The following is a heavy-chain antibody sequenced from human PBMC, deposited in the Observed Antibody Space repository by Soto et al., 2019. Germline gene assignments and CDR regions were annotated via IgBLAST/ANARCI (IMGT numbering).Heavy chain of an antibody. V-gene: IGHV1-69*13. CDR2: IIPLFGTP. CDR1: GGSFTTLA. Sequence: EASVKVSCKVSGGSFTTLAFSWVRQAPGQGLEWMGRIIPLFGTPNYAQKFQGRVAIFADESTNTTYMELSSLTSEDPAVYYCAAGIGITFGGVTREFDYWGQGTLVTVSS. J-gene: IGHJ4*02. D-gene: IGHD3-16*01. CDR3: AAGIGITFGGVTREFDY.